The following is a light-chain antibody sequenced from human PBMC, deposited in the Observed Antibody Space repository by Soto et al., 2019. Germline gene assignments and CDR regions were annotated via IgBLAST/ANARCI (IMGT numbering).Light chain of an antibody. Sequence: HSVLTQPASVSGSPGQSITISCTGTISDVGSHNLVSWYQQHPDKAPKLIIYEVNERPSGVSSRFSGPKSGNTASLTVSGLQPDDEADYHCCSFAGSNPFPYVFGTGTKVTV. CDR1: ISDVGSHNL. CDR3: CSFAGSNPFPYV. J-gene: IGLJ1*01. CDR2: EVN. V-gene: IGLV2-23*02.